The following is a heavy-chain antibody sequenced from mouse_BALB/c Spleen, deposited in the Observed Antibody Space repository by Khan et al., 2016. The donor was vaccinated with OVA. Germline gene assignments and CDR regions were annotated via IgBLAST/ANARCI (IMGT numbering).Heavy chain of an antibody. CDR3: AKSNGWDFDY. CDR2: ISYSGNP. CDR1: GYSITSDYA. V-gene: IGHV3-2*02. Sequence: VQLMQSGPGLVKPSQSLSLTCTVTGYSITSDYAWNWIRQFPGNNLEWMGYISYSGNPTYTPSLKSRISITRDTSKNKFFLQLNSVTIEDTATXDCAKSNGWDFDYWAQGTTLTCSS. D-gene: IGHD2-5*01. J-gene: IGHJ2*01.